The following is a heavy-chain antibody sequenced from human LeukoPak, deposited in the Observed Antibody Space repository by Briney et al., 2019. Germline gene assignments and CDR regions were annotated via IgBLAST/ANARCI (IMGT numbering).Heavy chain of an antibody. J-gene: IGHJ6*02. CDR2: ISAYNGNT. CDR1: GYTFTSYG. CDR3: ARRAQSTVVTPYYYYGMDV. Sequence: ASVKVSCKASGYTFTSYGISWVRQAPGQGLEWMGWISAYNGNTNYAQKLQGRVTMTTDTSTSTAYMELRSLRSDDTAVHYCARRAQSTVVTPYYYYGMDVWGQGTTVTVSS. V-gene: IGHV1-18*01. D-gene: IGHD4-23*01.